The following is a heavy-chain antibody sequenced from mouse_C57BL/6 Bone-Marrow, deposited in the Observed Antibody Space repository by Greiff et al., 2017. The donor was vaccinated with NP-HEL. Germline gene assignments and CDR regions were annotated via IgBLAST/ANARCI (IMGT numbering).Heavy chain of an antibody. J-gene: IGHJ3*01. Sequence: EVHLVESGGGLVQPGGSLKLSCAASGFTFSDYYMYWVRQTPEKRLEWVAYISNGGGSTYYPDTVKGRFTISRDNAKNTLYLQMSRLKSEDTAMYYCARHYYGSSYWGFAYWGQGTLVTVSA. V-gene: IGHV5-12*01. CDR2: ISNGGGST. CDR3: ARHYYGSSYWGFAY. CDR1: GFTFSDYY. D-gene: IGHD1-1*01.